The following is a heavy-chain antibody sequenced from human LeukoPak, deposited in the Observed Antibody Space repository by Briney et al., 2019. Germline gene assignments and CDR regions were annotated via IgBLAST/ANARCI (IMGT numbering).Heavy chain of an antibody. D-gene: IGHD6-6*01. CDR1: GGSISSGGYY. CDR3: ASPPYSSSSGLGY. J-gene: IGHJ4*02. CDR2: IYHSGST. Sequence: SETLSLTCTVSGGSISSGGYYWSWIRQPPGKGLEWIGYIYHSGSTYYNPSLKSRVTISVDTSKNQFSLKLSSVTAADTAVYYCASPPYSSSSGLGYWGQGTLVTVSS. V-gene: IGHV4-30-2*01.